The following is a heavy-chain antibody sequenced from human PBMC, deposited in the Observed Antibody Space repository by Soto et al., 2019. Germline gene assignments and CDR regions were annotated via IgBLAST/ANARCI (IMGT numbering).Heavy chain of an antibody. CDR2: ISAYNGNT. Sequence: ASVKVSCKASGYTFTSYGISWVRQAPGQGLEWMGWISAYNGNTNYAQKLQGRVTMTTDTSTSTAYMELRSLRSDDTAVYYCARVMIYDSSGYSYDYWGQGTLVTVSS. CDR1: GYTFTSYG. CDR3: ARVMIYDSSGYSYDY. V-gene: IGHV1-18*01. J-gene: IGHJ4*02. D-gene: IGHD3-22*01.